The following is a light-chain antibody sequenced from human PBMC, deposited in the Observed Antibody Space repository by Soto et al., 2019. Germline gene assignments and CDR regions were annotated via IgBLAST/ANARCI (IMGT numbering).Light chain of an antibody. J-gene: IGLJ1*01. Sequence: QSALAQPASVSGSPGQSITISCIGTSSDVGGYNYVSWYQQHPGKAPKLIIYDVSNRPSGVSNRFSGSKSGNTASLTISGLQAEDEADYYCSSYTSSRTYVFGTGTKVTVL. CDR1: SSDVGGYNY. CDR3: SSYTSSRTYV. CDR2: DVS. V-gene: IGLV2-14*01.